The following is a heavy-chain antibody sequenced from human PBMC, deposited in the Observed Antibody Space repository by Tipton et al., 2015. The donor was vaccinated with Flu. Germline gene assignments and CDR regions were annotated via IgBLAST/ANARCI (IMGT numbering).Heavy chain of an antibody. D-gene: IGHD3-10*02. J-gene: IGHJ4*02. CDR2: IHYIGAT. CDR3: ARLSYYDVDLKNFYFDY. CDR1: GYSISSGYS. Sequence: TLSLTCAVSGYSISSGYSWGWIRQPPGKGLEWIGGIHYIGATYYSPSLKSRVTISVDTSKSQFSLMLRSVTAADTAVYYCARLSYYDVDLKNFYFDYWGQGALVTVSS. V-gene: IGHV4-38-2*01.